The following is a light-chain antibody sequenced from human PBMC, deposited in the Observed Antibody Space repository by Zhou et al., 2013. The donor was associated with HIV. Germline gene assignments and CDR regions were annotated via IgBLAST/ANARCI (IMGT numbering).Light chain of an antibody. CDR2: DAS. Sequence: IQMTQSPSAMSASVGDRVTITCRASQGISSDLAWYQQKPGKAPQLLIYDASTLQSGVPSRFSGRGSGTDFTLTITSLQPEDFATYYCQHFYSYPLTFGGGTKVEI. V-gene: IGKV1-13*02. CDR1: QGISSD. J-gene: IGKJ4*01. CDR3: QHFYSYPLT.